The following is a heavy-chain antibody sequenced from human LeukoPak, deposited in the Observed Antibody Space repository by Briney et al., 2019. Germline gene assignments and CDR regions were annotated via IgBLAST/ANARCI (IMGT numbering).Heavy chain of an antibody. J-gene: IGHJ6*04. Sequence: PAGYLSRSCPVAAFTLDEYATDCVRPAQRKGLEWVSLISWDGGSTYYADSVKGRFSISRHNYKNTPSLQANSLRAEHTAVYFFAELGIAMIGGVWGRGTTVTISS. V-gene: IGHV3-43D*03. CDR3: AELGIAMIGGV. CDR2: ISWDGGST. D-gene: IGHD3-10*02. CDR1: AFTLDEYA.